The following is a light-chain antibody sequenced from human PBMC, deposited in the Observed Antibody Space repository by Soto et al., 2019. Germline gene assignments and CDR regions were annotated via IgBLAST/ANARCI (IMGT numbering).Light chain of an antibody. CDR2: GAS. Sequence: DIVLTQSPGTLSLSPGERATLSCRASQSVSSSYIAWYQQRPGQTPSLLIYGASTRATGIPDRFSGSGSGTHFTLTISRLEPGDFAVYYCQHFGGTTFTFGQGTRLEIK. V-gene: IGKV3-20*01. CDR1: QSVSSSY. J-gene: IGKJ5*01. CDR3: QHFGGTTFT.